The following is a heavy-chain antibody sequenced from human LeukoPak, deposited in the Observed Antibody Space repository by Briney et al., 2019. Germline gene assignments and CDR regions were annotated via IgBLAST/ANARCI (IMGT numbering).Heavy chain of an antibody. D-gene: IGHD3-22*01. J-gene: IGHJ1*01. V-gene: IGHV4-39*07. CDR2: IYYSGST. CDR1: SGSIINSDLY. Sequence: SQTLSLTCTVSSGSIINSDLYWSWIRQSPGKGLEWIGSIYYSGSTYYNPSLKSRVTISVDTSKNQFSLKLSSVTAADTAVYYCASPRGDDSGGYYTWYFHHWGQGILVTVSS. CDR3: ASPRGDDSGGYYTWYFHH.